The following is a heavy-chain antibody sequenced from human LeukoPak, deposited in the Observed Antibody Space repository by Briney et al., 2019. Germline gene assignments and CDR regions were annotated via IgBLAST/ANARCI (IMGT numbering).Heavy chain of an antibody. CDR3: AKNEDSERWLQPKFVTH. J-gene: IGHJ4*02. CDR1: GFTLSSYE. Sequence: QSGGALRLSCAAPGFTLSSYERNWVPQAPGKGLERVSYISSSGNLIYYADAVKDRFSISRDNAKTSLYLQMNSLRAEDKAVYYCAKNEDSERWLQPKFVTHWGQGTLVTVSS. D-gene: IGHD5-24*01. V-gene: IGHV3-48*03. CDR2: ISSSGNLI.